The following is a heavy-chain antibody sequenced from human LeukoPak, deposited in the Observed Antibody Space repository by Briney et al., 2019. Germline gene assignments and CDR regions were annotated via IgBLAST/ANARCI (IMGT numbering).Heavy chain of an antibody. Sequence: GGSLRLSCAASGFTFSSYGMHWVRQAPGKGLEYVSAISSNGGSTYYANSVKGRFTISRDNSKNTLYLQMGSLRAEDMAVYYCARVSGYYYGSGSYHNPDAFDIWGQGTMVTVSS. CDR1: GFTFSSYG. V-gene: IGHV3-64*01. CDR3: ARVSGYYYGSGSYHNPDAFDI. J-gene: IGHJ3*02. CDR2: ISSNGGST. D-gene: IGHD3-10*01.